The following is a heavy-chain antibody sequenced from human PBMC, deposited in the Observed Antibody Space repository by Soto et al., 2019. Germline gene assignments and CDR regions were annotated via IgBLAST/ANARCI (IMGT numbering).Heavy chain of an antibody. V-gene: IGHV3-33*01. CDR2: IWYDGSNK. J-gene: IGHJ4*02. Sequence: QKYLVESGGGVVQPGGSLRLSCVASGSIFSGYGMHWVRQAPGKGLEWVAVIWYDGSNKYYADSVKGRFNISRDNSKNMLYLQMDSLRAEDTGVYYCGRDGIGGTVFRGFCDYWGQGTLVTVSS. CDR1: GSIFSGYG. D-gene: IGHD1-7*01. CDR3: GRDGIGGTVFRGFCDY.